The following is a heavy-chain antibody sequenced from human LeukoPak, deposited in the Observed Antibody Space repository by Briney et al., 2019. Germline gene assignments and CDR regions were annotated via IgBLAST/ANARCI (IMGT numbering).Heavy chain of an antibody. Sequence: GGSLRLSCAASGFTFSSYEMNWVRQAPGKGLEWVSYISSSGSTLYYSDSVKGRFTISRDNAKNSLYLQMNSLRAEDTAVYYCAKENESPDLWGQGTLVTVSS. D-gene: IGHD3/OR15-3a*01. CDR1: GFTFSSYE. J-gene: IGHJ4*02. CDR2: ISSSGSTL. V-gene: IGHV3-48*03. CDR3: AKENESPDL.